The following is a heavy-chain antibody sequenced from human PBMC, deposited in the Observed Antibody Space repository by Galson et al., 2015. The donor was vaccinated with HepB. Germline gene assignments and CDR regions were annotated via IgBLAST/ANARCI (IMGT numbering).Heavy chain of an antibody. CDR1: GGTFSSYA. Sequence: SVKVSCKASGGTFSSYAISWVRQAPGQGLEWMGGIIPIFGIANYAQKFQGRVTITADESTSTAYMELSSLRSEDTAVYYCARDQGYCGGDCPDHDAFDIWGQGTMVTVSS. V-gene: IGHV1-69*13. D-gene: IGHD2-21*02. J-gene: IGHJ3*02. CDR3: ARDQGYCGGDCPDHDAFDI. CDR2: IIPIFGIA.